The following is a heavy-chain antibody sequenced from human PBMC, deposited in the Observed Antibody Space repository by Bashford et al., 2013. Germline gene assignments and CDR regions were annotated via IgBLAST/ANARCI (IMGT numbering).Heavy chain of an antibody. J-gene: IGHJ3*01. Sequence: WVRQMPGKGLEWMGIIDPRDSETRFSPSFHARVTMSVDKSINTAYLQWSSLQASDSALYYCARALTRFGETYDAFDVWGQGTTVTVSS. V-gene: IGHV5-51*01. D-gene: IGHD3-10*01. CDR3: ARALTRFGETYDAFDV. CDR2: IDPRDSET.